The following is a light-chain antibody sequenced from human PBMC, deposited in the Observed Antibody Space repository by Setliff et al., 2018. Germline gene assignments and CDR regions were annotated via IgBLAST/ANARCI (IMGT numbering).Light chain of an antibody. CDR3: ATWDDGLNGAV. Sequence: QSVLTQPPSASGTPGQRVTISCSGSRSNVGPNTVDWYQQLPGTAPKLLVSGNSQRPSGVPDRFSGSKSGTTASLVISGLQSEDEADYYCATWDDGLNGAVFGGGTKVTVL. CDR1: RSNVGPNT. V-gene: IGLV1-44*01. CDR2: GNS. J-gene: IGLJ2*01.